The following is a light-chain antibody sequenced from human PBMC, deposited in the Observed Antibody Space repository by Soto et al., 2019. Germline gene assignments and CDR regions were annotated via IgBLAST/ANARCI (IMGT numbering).Light chain of an antibody. V-gene: IGKV3-20*01. J-gene: IGKJ1*01. Sequence: EIVLTQSPGILSLSPGERATLSCRASQPVSSSYLAWYQQKPGQAHRLLIYGASTRATGIPDRFSGSWSGTDFTLTISRLEPEDFAVYYCQQCGISTWPFGQGTKVHIK. CDR3: QQCGISTWP. CDR2: GAS. CDR1: QPVSSSY.